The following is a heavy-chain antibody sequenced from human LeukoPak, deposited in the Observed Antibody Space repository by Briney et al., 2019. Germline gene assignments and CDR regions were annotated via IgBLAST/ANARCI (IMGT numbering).Heavy chain of an antibody. J-gene: IGHJ6*03. V-gene: IGHV4-4*07. CDR1: GGSISSYY. D-gene: IGHD3-10*01. CDR2: IYTSGSS. Sequence: PSETLSLTCTVSGGSISSYYWSWIRQPAGKGLEWIGRIYTSGSSNYNPSLKSRVTMSVDTSKNQFSLKLSSVTAADTAVYYCARDKGSGSYYQYYHYYMDVWGKGTTVTVSS. CDR3: ARDKGSGSYYQYYHYYMDV.